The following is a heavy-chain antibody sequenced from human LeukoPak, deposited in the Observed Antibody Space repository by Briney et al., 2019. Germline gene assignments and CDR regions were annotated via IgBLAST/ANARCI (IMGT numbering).Heavy chain of an antibody. CDR1: GYSISSGYY. CDR2: IYHSGST. J-gene: IGHJ4*02. D-gene: IGHD3-10*01. CDR3: ARDPTGYYYGSGSYYPG. V-gene: IGHV4-38-2*02. Sequence: SETLSLTCTVSGYSISSGYYWGWIRQPPGKGLEWIGSIYHSGSTYYTPSLKSRVTISVDTSKNQFSLKLSSVTAADTAVYYCARDPTGYYYGSGSYYPGWGQGTLVTVSS.